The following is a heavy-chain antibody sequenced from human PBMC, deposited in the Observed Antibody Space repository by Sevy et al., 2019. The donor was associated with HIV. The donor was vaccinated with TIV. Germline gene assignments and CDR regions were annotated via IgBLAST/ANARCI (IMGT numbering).Heavy chain of an antibody. CDR2: IYYNGNN. Sequence: SETLSLTCTVSGGSITSLYWNWIRQPPGKGLEWIANIYYNGNNNYNPSLKSRVPLSLDTSKNQFSLRLSSVTAADTAMYYCAGENAWGRCYSWGQGTLVTVSS. V-gene: IGHV4-59*08. CDR3: AGENAWGRCYS. CDR1: GGSITSLY. J-gene: IGHJ4*02. D-gene: IGHD1-26*01.